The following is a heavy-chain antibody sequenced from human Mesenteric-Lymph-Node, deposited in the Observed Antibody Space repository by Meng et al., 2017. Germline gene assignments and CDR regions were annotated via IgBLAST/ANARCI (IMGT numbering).Heavy chain of an antibody. CDR3: ARVGWRQWSFDL. D-gene: IGHD5-18*01. CDR1: GCSISSGGYY. CDR2: IHSSGST. J-gene: IGHJ2*01. Sequence: GQLEESGPGLVKPSQTLSLTCTVSGCSISSGGYYWSWIRQHPGKGLEWIGYIHSSGSTYYNPSLRSRLTISVDTSKNQFSLKLSSVTAADTAVYYCARVGWRQWSFDLWGRGTLVTVSS. V-gene: IGHV4-31*03.